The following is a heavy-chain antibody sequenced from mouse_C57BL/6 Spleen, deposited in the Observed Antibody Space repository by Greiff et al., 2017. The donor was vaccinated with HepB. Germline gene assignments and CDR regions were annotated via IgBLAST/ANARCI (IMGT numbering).Heavy chain of an antibody. V-gene: IGHV1-80*01. CDR3: ARTGLTGYFDY. D-gene: IGHD3-1*01. CDR1: GYAFSSYW. CDR2: IYPGDGDP. J-gene: IGHJ2*01. Sequence: QVQLQQSGAELVKPGASVKISCKASGYAFSSYWMNWVKQRPGKGLEWIGQIYPGDGDPNYNGKLKGKATLTADKSSSTAYMQLSSLTSEDSAVYFCARTGLTGYFDYWGQGTTRTVSS.